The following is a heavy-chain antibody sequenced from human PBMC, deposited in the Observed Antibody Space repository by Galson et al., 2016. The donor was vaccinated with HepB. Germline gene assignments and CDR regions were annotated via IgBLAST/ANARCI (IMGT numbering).Heavy chain of an antibody. CDR1: GYTFTSYY. J-gene: IGHJ4*02. CDR2: INPSGGST. Sequence: SVKVSCKASGYTFTSYYVHWVRRAPGQGLEWMGMINPSGGSTTYAQKFQDRVTLTRDTSTSTVYMQLSSLKSEGTAMYYCARDNTGWYEGDYWGQGTLVTVS. D-gene: IGHD6-19*01. V-gene: IGHV1-46*01. CDR3: ARDNTGWYEGDY.